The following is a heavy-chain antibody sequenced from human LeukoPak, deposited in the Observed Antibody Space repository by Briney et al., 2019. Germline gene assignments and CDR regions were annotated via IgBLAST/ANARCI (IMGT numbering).Heavy chain of an antibody. CDR1: GGSISSGGYY. D-gene: IGHD3-22*01. CDR3: ASSYYDSSGYFDY. CDR2: ISYSGST. V-gene: IGHV4-31*03. J-gene: IGHJ4*02. Sequence: SETLSLTCTVSGGSISSGGYYWSWIRQHPGKGLGWIGYISYSGSTYYNPSLKGRVTISVDTSKNQFSLKLSSVTAADTAVYYCASSYYDSSGYFDYWGQGTLVTVSS.